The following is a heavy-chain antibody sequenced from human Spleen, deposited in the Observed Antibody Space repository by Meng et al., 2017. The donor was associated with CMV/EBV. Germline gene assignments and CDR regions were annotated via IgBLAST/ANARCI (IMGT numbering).Heavy chain of an antibody. D-gene: IGHD3-22*01. CDR1: GFTFSSYD. CDR2: IGTAGDT. V-gene: IGHV3-13*01. Sequence: GESLKISCAASGFTFSSYDMHWVRQATGKGLEWVSAIGTAGDTYYPGSVKGRFTISRENAKNSLYLQMNSLRAGDTAVYYCARGRYYYDSSGYLEDAFDIWGQGTTVTVSS. J-gene: IGHJ3*02. CDR3: ARGRYYYDSSGYLEDAFDI.